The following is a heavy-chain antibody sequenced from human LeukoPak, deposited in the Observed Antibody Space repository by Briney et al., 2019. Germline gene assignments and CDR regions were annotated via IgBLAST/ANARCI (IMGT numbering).Heavy chain of an antibody. D-gene: IGHD3-10*01. CDR2: ISPNSGGT. CDR1: GFTFSGYY. V-gene: IGHV1-2*02. CDR3: AREPSGSGGYDY. Sequence: ASVTVSYTASGFTFSGYYMHWVRQAPGQGLEWMAWISPNSGGTNYVQKFQGRVTVTRDTSISTDYMEISGLTSDDTALYYCAREPSGSGGYDYWGQGTLVTVPS. J-gene: IGHJ4*02.